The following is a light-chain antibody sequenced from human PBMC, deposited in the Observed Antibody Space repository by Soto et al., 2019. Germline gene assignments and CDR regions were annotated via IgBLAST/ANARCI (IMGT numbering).Light chain of an antibody. CDR2: GVS. CDR1: QTVSSNY. V-gene: IGKV3-20*01. Sequence: IVLTQSPGTLSLSPGERATLSCRASQTVSSNYLAWYQQKPGQAPRLLIYGVSSRATDVPDRFSGSGSGTDFTLTISRLEHEDVAVYYCQQYGTSRGTFGQGTILEIK. CDR3: QQYGTSRGT. J-gene: IGKJ2*01.